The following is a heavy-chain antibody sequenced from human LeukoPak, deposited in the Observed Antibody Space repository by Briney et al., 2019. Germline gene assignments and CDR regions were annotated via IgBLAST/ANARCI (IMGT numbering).Heavy chain of an antibody. J-gene: IGHJ4*02. Sequence: SETLSLTCTVSGGPISSSSYYWGWIRQPPGKGLEWIGSIYYSGSTYYNPSLKSRVTISVDTSKNQFSLKLSSVTAADTAVYYCAKGDFIAVAGTVYWGQGTLVTVSS. CDR3: AKGDFIAVAGTVY. V-gene: IGHV4-39*07. CDR1: GGPISSSSYY. D-gene: IGHD6-19*01. CDR2: IYYSGST.